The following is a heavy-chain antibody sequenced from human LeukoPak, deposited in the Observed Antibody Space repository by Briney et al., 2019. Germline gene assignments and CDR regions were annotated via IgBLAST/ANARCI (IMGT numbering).Heavy chain of an antibody. CDR2: IIPIFGTA. CDR3: ARGPDYYDSSGYYRNDY. V-gene: IGHV1-69*13. Sequence: SVKVSCKASGYTFTGYYMHWVRQAPGQGLEWMGGIIPIFGTANYAQKFQGRVTITADESTSTAYMELSSLRSEDTAVYYCARGPDYYDSSGYYRNDYWGQGTLVTVSS. J-gene: IGHJ4*02. CDR1: GYTFTGYY. D-gene: IGHD3-22*01.